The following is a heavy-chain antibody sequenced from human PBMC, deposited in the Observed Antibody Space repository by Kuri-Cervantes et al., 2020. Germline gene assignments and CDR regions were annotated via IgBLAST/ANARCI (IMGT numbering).Heavy chain of an antibody. D-gene: IGHD4/OR15-4a*01. CDR2: IYYSGST. J-gene: IGHJ4*03. CDR1: GGSISSYY. CDR3: ARSAHMGLKI. Sequence: GSLRLSCTVSGGSISSYYWSWIRQPPGKGLEWIGYIYYSGSTNYNPSLRSRVTISIDKSKNHFSLSLTSVTAADTATYYCARSAHMGLKIWGQGTLVTVSS. V-gene: IGHV4-59*12.